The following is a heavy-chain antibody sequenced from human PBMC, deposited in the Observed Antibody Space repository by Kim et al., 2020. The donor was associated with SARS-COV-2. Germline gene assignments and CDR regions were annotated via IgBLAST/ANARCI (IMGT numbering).Heavy chain of an antibody. Sequence: GESLKISCRGSGYNFTNYWIGWVRQMPGKGLEWMGIINPGDSDARYSPSFRGQVTISADNSINTAYLQWSSLKASDIAMYYCARGGIYCSSGSCYSAIRYWGQGTLVTASS. D-gene: IGHD2-15*01. J-gene: IGHJ4*02. CDR3: ARGGIYCSSGSCYSAIRY. CDR2: INPGDSDA. V-gene: IGHV5-51*01. CDR1: GYNFTNYW.